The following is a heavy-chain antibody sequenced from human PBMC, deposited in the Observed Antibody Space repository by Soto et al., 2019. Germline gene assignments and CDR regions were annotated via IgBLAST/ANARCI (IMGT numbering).Heavy chain of an antibody. J-gene: IGHJ3*02. CDR1: GFTFSSYG. V-gene: IGHV3-30*18. CDR2: ISYDGSNK. CDR3: AKVDDYGDQGAFDI. D-gene: IGHD4-17*01. Sequence: GGSLRLSCAASGFTFSSYGMHWVRQAPGKGLEWVAVISYDGSNKYYADSVKGRFTISRDNSKNTLYLQMNSLRAEDTAVYYCAKVDDYGDQGAFDIWGQGTMVTVSS.